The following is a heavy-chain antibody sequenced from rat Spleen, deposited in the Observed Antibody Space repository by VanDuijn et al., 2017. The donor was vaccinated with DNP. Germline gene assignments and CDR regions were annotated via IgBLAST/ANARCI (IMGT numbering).Heavy chain of an antibody. V-gene: IGHV3-1*01. CDR1: GYSITSNY. J-gene: IGHJ2*01. CDR3: ARLAWEEGSDY. D-gene: IGHD5-1*01. Sequence: EVQLQESGSGLVKPSQSLSLTCSVTGYSITSNYWGWIRQFPGNKMEYIGHISYSGRTDYNPSLKSRISITRDTSKNQFFLQLNSVTTEDTATYYCARLAWEEGSDYWGQGVMVTVSS. CDR2: ISYSGRT.